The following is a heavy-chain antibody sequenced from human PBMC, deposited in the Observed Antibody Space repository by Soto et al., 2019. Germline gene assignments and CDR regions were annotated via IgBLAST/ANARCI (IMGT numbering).Heavy chain of an antibody. CDR1: GGSISSSNW. CDR2: IYHSGST. V-gene: IGHV4-4*02. Sequence: PSETLSLTCAVSGGSISSSNWWSWVRQPPGKGLEWIGEIYHSGSTNYNPSLKSRVTISVDKAKNQFSLKLSSVTAAATAVYYCARSPDSRGCYPRWYYYGMEGWCQGTTFTVAS. J-gene: IGHJ6*02. CDR3: ARSPDSRGCYPRWYYYGMEG. D-gene: IGHD3-22*01.